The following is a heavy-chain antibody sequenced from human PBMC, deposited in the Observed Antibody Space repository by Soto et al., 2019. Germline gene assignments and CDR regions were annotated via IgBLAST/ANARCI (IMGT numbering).Heavy chain of an antibody. Sequence: PGGSLRLSCAGSGFTFSSYAMNWVRQAPGKGLEWVSVISGSGDSTYYADSVKGRFTISRDNFKNTLYLQMNSLRAEDTAVYYCEKNCSSTNCYLDYWGQGTLVTVSS. CDR3: EKNCSSTNCYLDY. D-gene: IGHD2-2*01. V-gene: IGHV3-23*01. J-gene: IGHJ4*02. CDR2: ISGSGDST. CDR1: GFTFSSYA.